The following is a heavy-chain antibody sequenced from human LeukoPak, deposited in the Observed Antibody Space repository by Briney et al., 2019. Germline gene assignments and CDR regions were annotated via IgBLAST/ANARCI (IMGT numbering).Heavy chain of an antibody. CDR2: IYYSGNT. V-gene: IGHV4-39*01. Sequence: PSETLSLTCTVSGGSINSYYWGWSRQPPGKGREWIGSIYYSGNTYYNPSLKSRVTISVDTSKNQFSLKLSSVTAADTAVYYCASQWYSSGSANWFDPWGQGTLVPVSS. CDR1: GGSINSYY. J-gene: IGHJ5*02. D-gene: IGHD6-19*01. CDR3: ASQWYSSGSANWFDP.